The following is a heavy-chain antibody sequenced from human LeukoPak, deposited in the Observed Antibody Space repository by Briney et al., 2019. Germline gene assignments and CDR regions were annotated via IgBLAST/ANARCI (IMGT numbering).Heavy chain of an antibody. CDR1: GFTFSSYA. CDR3: ARGNSQPRGYSYGPRGYYFDY. D-gene: IGHD5-18*01. Sequence: GGSLRLPCAASGFTFSSYAMHWVRQAPGKGLEWVAVISYDGSNKYYADSVKGRFTISRDNSKNTLYLQMNSLRAEDTAVYYCARGNSQPRGYSYGPRGYYFDYWGQGTLVTVSS. J-gene: IGHJ4*02. CDR2: ISYDGSNK. V-gene: IGHV3-30*04.